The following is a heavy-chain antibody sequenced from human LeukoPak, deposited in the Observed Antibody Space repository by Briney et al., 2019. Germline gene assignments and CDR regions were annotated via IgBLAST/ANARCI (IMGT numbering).Heavy chain of an antibody. Sequence: SETLSLTCAVYGGSFSGYYWSWIRQPPGKGLEWIGEINHSGSTNYNPSLKSRVTISVDTSKNQFSLKLSSVTAADTAVYYCARIRSGYYYGAGAFQHWGEGTLVTVSS. CDR3: ARIRSGYYYGAGAFQH. D-gene: IGHD3-22*01. CDR2: INHSGST. CDR1: GGSFSGYY. V-gene: IGHV4-34*01. J-gene: IGHJ1*01.